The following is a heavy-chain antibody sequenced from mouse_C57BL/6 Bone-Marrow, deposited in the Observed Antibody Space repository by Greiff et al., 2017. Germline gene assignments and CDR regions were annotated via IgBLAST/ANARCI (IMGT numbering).Heavy chain of an antibody. Sequence: VQLQQSGAELVRPGTSVKVSCKASGYAFTNYLIEWVKQRPGQGLEWIGVINPGSGGTNYNEKFKGKATLTADKSSSTAYMQLSSLTSEDSAVYFCALTGHWYFDVWGTGTTVTVSS. CDR3: ALTGHWYFDV. D-gene: IGHD4-1*01. CDR1: GYAFTNYL. V-gene: IGHV1-54*01. CDR2: INPGSGGT. J-gene: IGHJ1*03.